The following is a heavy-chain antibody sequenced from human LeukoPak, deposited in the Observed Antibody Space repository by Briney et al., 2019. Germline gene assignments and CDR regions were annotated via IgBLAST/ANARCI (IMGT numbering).Heavy chain of an antibody. CDR1: GHSFSNYW. J-gene: IGHJ6*03. CDR3: ARDGSGSPGYYMDV. CDR2: IYYGDSDT. Sequence: GESLKISCKGSGHSFSNYWIAWVRQMPGKGLEWMGSIYYGDSDTRYSPSFQGQVTISADRSISTAYLQWRSLKASGTAMYYCARDGSGSPGYYMDVWGKGTTVTVSS. V-gene: IGHV5-51*01. D-gene: IGHD3-10*01.